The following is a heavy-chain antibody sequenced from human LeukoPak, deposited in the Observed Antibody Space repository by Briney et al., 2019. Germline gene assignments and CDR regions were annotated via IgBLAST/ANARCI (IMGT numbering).Heavy chain of an antibody. CDR1: GGSISSSHW. J-gene: IGHJ5*02. D-gene: IGHD2-15*01. CDR2: IYHSGST. CDR3: ARQELQGGDCSGGTCLNWFDP. V-gene: IGHV4-4*02. Sequence: PSGTLSLTCAVSGGSISSSHWWSWVRQPPGKGLEWIGEIYHSGSTNYSPSLKSRVTISVDKSRNQFSLKLSSVTAADTAVYYCARQELQGGDCSGGTCLNWFDPWGQGTLVTVSS.